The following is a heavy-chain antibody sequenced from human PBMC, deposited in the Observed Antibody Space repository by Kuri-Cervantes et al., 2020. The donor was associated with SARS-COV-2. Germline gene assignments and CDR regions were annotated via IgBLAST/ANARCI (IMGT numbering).Heavy chain of an antibody. D-gene: IGHD2-2*01. V-gene: IGHV3-21*04. CDR3: AKPPHCSSTSCYGGYYMDV. Sequence: GESLKISCAASGFTFSSYSMNWVRQAPGKGLEWASSISSSSSYIYYADSVKGRFTISRDNAKNSLYLQMNSLRAEDTAVYYCAKPPHCSSTSCYGGYYMDVWGKGTTVTVSS. CDR2: ISSSSSYI. J-gene: IGHJ6*03. CDR1: GFTFSSYS.